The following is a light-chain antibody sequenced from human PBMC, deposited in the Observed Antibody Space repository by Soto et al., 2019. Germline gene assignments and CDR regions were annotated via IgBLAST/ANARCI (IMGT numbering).Light chain of an antibody. V-gene: IGLV2-14*01. CDR1: SSEVGGYNY. CDR2: DVS. Sequence: QSVLTQPASVSGSPGQSITISCTGTSSEVGGYNYVSWYQQHPGKAPKLMIYDVSNRPSGVSNRFSGSKSGDTASLTISGLRAEDEADYYCSSYTSSSTLYVFGTGTKVTVL. CDR3: SSYTSSSTLYV. J-gene: IGLJ1*01.